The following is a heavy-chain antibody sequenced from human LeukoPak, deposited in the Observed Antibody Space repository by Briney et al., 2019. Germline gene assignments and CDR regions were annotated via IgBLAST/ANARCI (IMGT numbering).Heavy chain of an antibody. Sequence: ASVKVSCKASGGTFSSYAISWVRQAPGQGLEWMGGIIPIFGTANYAQKFQGRVTMTRDTSISTAYMELSRLRSDDTAVYYCARGLWYYYYYMDVWGKGTTVTVSS. J-gene: IGHJ6*03. V-gene: IGHV1-69*05. D-gene: IGHD2-21*01. CDR3: ARGLWYYYYYMDV. CDR1: GGTFSSYA. CDR2: IIPIFGTA.